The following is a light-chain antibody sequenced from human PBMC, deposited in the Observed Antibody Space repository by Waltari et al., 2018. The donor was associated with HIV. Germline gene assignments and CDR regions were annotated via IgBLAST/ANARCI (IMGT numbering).Light chain of an antibody. CDR2: EVS. CDR3: SSYAGSNTHVV. V-gene: IGLV2-8*01. CDR1: SSDVGGYNY. J-gene: IGLJ2*01. Sequence: QSALTQPPSASGSPGQSVTISCTGTSSDVGGYNYVSWYQQHPGKAPKLMIYEVSKRPAGCPDRCSGAKSGNAASLTVSGLQAEDEADYYCSSYAGSNTHVVFGGGTKLTVL.